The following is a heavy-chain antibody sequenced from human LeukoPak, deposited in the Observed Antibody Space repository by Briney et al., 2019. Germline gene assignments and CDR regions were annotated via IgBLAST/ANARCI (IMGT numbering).Heavy chain of an antibody. CDR3: ASWGMARGVTYQDY. D-gene: IGHD3-10*01. CDR1: GGSFSGYY. Sequence: PSETLSLTCAVYGGSFSGYYWNWIRQPPGKGLEWIGEINHSGSTNYNPSLKSRVTISVDTSKNQFSLKLSSVTAADTAVYYCASWGMARGVTYQDYWGQGTLVTVSS. J-gene: IGHJ4*02. CDR2: INHSGST. V-gene: IGHV4-34*01.